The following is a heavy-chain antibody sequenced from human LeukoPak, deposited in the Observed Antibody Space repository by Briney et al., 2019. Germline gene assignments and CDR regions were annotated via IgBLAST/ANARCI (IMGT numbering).Heavy chain of an antibody. D-gene: IGHD6-25*01. V-gene: IGHV3-66*01. J-gene: IGHJ4*02. Sequence: GGSLRLSCAASGFTFSSYSMNWVRQAPGKGLEWVSVIYSGGSTYYADSVKGRFTISRDNSKNTLYLQMNSLRAEDTAVYYCARDSGPLGFDYWGQGTLVTVSS. CDR3: ARDSGPLGFDY. CDR2: IYSGGST. CDR1: GFTFSSYS.